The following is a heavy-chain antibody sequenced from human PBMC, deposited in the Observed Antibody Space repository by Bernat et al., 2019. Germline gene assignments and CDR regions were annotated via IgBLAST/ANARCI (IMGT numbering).Heavy chain of an antibody. CDR3: ARARGLDFDY. Sequence: EVQLVESGGGLVQPGGSLRLSCAASGFTFSSYWMHWARQAPGKGLVWVSRINSDESSTSYADSVMGRFTISRDNAKNTLYLQMNSLRAEDTAVYYCARARGLDFDYWGQGTLVTVSS. J-gene: IGHJ4*02. V-gene: IGHV3-74*01. CDR1: GFTFSSYW. CDR2: INSDESST.